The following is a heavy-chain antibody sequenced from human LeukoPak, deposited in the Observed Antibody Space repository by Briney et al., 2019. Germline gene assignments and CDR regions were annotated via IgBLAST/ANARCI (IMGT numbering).Heavy chain of an antibody. Sequence: GGSLRLSCTASGFTFGDYAMSWFRQAPGKGLEWVGFIRSKAYGGTTEYAASVKGRFTISRDDSKSIAYLQMNSLKTEDTAVYYCWRVWFGELLRPPFDYWGQGTLVTVSS. CDR3: WRVWFGELLRPPFDY. J-gene: IGHJ4*02. CDR1: GFTFGDYA. CDR2: IRSKAYGGTT. V-gene: IGHV3-49*03. D-gene: IGHD3-10*01.